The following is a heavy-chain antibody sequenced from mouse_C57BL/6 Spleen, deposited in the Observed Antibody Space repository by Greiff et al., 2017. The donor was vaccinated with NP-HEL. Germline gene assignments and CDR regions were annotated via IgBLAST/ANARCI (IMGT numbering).Heavy chain of an antibody. V-gene: IGHV1-80*01. CDR1: GYAFSSYW. D-gene: IGHD1-1*01. CDR2: IYPGDGDT. Sequence: VQPQQSGAELVKPGASVKNSCKASGYAFSSYWMNWVKQRPGKGLEWIGQIYPGDGDTNYNGKFKGKATLTADKYSSTAYRQLSSLTSEDSAVYFCAKRVYYGTPYCDYWGQGTTVTVSS. CDR3: AKRVYYGTPYCDY. J-gene: IGHJ2*01.